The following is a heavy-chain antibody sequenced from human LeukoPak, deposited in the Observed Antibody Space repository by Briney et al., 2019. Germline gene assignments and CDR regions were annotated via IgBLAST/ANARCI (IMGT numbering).Heavy chain of an antibody. Sequence: GGSLRLSCAASGFTFSSYSMNWVRQAPGKGLEWVSSISSSSTYIYYADSLKGRFTISRDNAKNTLYLQMNSLRAEDTAVYYCARTIFGVVAYFDYWGQGTLVTVSS. V-gene: IGHV3-21*01. D-gene: IGHD3-3*01. J-gene: IGHJ4*02. CDR2: ISSSSTYI. CDR1: GFTFSSYS. CDR3: ARTIFGVVAYFDY.